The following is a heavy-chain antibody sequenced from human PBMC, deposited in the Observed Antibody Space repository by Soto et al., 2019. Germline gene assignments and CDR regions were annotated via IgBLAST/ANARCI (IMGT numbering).Heavy chain of an antibody. D-gene: IGHD6-19*01. Sequence: SETLSLTCTVSGGSISSSSYYWGWIRQPPGKGLEWIGSIYYSGSTYYNPSLKSRVTISVDTSKNQFSLKLSSVTAADTAVYYCARRGQWLEDFDYWGQGTLVTVSS. V-gene: IGHV4-39*01. CDR3: ARRGQWLEDFDY. CDR1: GGSISSSSYY. J-gene: IGHJ4*02. CDR2: IYYSGST.